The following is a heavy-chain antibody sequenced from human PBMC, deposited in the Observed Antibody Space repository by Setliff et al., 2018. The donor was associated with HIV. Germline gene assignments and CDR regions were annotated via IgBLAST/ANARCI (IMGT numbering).Heavy chain of an antibody. CDR2: ISAYSGNT. CDR1: GYTFTSYG. Sequence: ASVKVSCKASGYTFTSYGISWVRQAPGQGLEWMGWISAYSGNTNYAQKFQGRVTMTTDTSTSTAYMELRSLRSDDTAVYYCARAVAILIRGSTLNREYYMDVWGKGTTVTVSS. D-gene: IGHD3-10*01. J-gene: IGHJ6*03. V-gene: IGHV1-18*01. CDR3: ARAVAILIRGSTLNREYYMDV.